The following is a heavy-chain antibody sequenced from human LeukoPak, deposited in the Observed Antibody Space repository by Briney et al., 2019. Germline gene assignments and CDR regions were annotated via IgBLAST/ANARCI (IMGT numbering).Heavy chain of an antibody. Sequence: ASVKVSCKASGGTFISYAISWVRQAPGQGLEWMGGIIPIFGTANYAQKFQGRVTITTDESTSTAYMELSSLRSEDTAVYYCARDLGNPGTVGYFDYWGQGTLVTVSS. CDR2: IIPIFGTA. V-gene: IGHV1-69*05. J-gene: IGHJ4*02. CDR3: ARDLGNPGTVGYFDY. CDR1: GGTFISYA. D-gene: IGHD4-23*01.